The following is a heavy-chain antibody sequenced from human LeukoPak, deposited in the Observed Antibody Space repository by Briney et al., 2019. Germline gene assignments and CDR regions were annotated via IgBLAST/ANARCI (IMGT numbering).Heavy chain of an antibody. CDR2: IYYSGST. CDR1: GGSISSGGYY. Sequence: SETLSLTCTVSGGSISSGGYYWSWIRQHPGKGLEWIGYIYYSGSTYYNPSLKSRVTISVDTSKNQFSLKPSSVTAADTAVYYCARGGYYYDSSGYHPPTFDYWGQGTLVTVSS. D-gene: IGHD3-22*01. J-gene: IGHJ4*02. CDR3: ARGGYYYDSSGYHPPTFDY. V-gene: IGHV4-31*03.